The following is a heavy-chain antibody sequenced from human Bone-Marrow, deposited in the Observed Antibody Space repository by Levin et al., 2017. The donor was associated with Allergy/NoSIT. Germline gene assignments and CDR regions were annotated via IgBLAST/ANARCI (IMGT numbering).Heavy chain of an antibody. D-gene: IGHD2-15*01. CDR1: GYIFSSYW. CDR2: IYPGDSDT. V-gene: IGHV5-51*01. J-gene: IGHJ3*02. Sequence: GESLKISCKGSGYIFSSYWIGWVRQMPGKGLEWMGIIYPGDSDTRYSPSFQGQVTFSDEKSIDTAYLQRRNLKASGHAVYYCARHKYCSGGSCFSDFDVFDIWGEGTMVTVSS. CDR3: ARHKYCSGGSCFSDFDVFDI.